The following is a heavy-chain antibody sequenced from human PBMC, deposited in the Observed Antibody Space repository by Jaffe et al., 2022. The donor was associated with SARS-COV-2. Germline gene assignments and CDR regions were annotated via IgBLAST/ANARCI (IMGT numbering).Heavy chain of an antibody. CDR2: ISYDGSNK. CDR3: AKSPPRAYCGGDCYSDYYYGMDV. J-gene: IGHJ6*02. Sequence: QEQLVESGGGVVQPGRSLRLSCVASGFTFISYGMHWVRQAPGKGLEWVAVISYDGSNKYYVDSVEGRFTISRDNSKNTLYLQMNSLKPEDTAVYYCAKSPPRAYCGGDCYSDYYYGMDVWGQGTTVTVSS. V-gene: IGHV3-30*18. D-gene: IGHD2-21*02. CDR1: GFTFISYG.